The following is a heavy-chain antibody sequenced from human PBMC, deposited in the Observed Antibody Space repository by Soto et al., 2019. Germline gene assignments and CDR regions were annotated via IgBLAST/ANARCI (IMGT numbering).Heavy chain of an antibody. V-gene: IGHV3-74*01. CDR3: ARDPPGEGIAF. D-gene: IGHD4-17*01. CDR1: GFTIISHC. CDR2: INGDGSST. J-gene: IGHJ4*02. Sequence: SIRLSCAAAGFTIISHCMHWVSQVPGKGLVWVSHINGDGSSTTYADSVKGRFTVSRDNAKNTLYLQMNSLRVEGTAVYHCARDPPGEGIAFWVQGTLVTVSS.